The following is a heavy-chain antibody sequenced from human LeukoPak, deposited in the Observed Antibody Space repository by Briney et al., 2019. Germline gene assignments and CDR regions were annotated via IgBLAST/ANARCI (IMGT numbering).Heavy chain of an antibody. Sequence: GGSLRLSCAASGFTFSSSWMHWVRQAPGKGLEWVSVLYSGGNTYYADSVKGRFTISRDNSKNTLYLQMNSLRAEDRAVYYCARYDGGSGPFDYWGQGTLVTVSS. CDR3: ARYDGGSGPFDY. CDR2: LYSGGNT. CDR1: GFTFSSSW. V-gene: IGHV3-53*01. J-gene: IGHJ4*02. D-gene: IGHD3-10*01.